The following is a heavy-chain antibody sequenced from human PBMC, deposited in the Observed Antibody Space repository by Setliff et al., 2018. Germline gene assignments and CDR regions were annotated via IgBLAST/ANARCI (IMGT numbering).Heavy chain of an antibody. J-gene: IGHJ5*02. CDR2: ITNSGGTI. V-gene: IGHV3-11*04. D-gene: IGHD3-3*01. CDR1: GFTFSDYY. CDR3: ARDVYDFRTGLADP. Sequence: TGGSLRLSCAASGFTFSDYYMSWIRQAPGKGLEWVSYITNSGGTIYYADSVKGRFTISRDNAKNSLYLQMNSLRAEDTAVYYCARDVYDFRTGLADPWGQGTRVTVSS.